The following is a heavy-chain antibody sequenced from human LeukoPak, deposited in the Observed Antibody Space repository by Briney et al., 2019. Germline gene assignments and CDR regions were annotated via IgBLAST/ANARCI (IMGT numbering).Heavy chain of an antibody. D-gene: IGHD3-10*01. CDR1: GGSISSYY. J-gene: IGHJ4*02. CDR2: IYSSGSS. V-gene: IGHV4-4*09. CDR3: ARHGSFGYGELWYFDY. Sequence: RPSETLSLTCTVSGGSISSYYWSWIRQPPGRALEWIGYIYSSGSSEYNTSLKSRVTISVDTSRNQFSLKLSSVTAADTAVYYCARHGSFGYGELWYFDYWGQGAPVTVSS.